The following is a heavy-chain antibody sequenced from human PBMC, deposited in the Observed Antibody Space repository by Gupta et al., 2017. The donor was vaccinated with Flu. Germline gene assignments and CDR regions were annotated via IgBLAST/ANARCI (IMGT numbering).Heavy chain of an antibody. CDR1: GFSLSTSGVG. J-gene: IGHJ4*02. V-gene: IGHV2-5*01. CDR3: AHTYDFWSGPNNYCDY. Sequence: TLTCTFSGFSLSTSGVGVGWIRQPPGKALEWLALIYWNDDKRYSPSLKSRLTITKDTSKNQVVLTMTNMDPVDTATYYCAHTYDFWSGPNNYCDYWGQGTRGTVSA. D-gene: IGHD3-3*01. CDR2: IYWNDDK.